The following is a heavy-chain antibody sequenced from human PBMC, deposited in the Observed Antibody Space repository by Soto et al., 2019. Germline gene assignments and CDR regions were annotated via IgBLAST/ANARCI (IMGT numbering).Heavy chain of an antibody. Sequence: EVQRLESGGGLVQPGGSLRLSCAASGFTFSTYAMNWVRQAPGNGLEWVSAISGSGGSIHYADSVKGRFTISRDNSKNTLYLQMNSLRDEDTAVYHCVKGYWKGDVWGQGTTVTVSS. CDR3: VKGYWKGDV. V-gene: IGHV3-23*01. D-gene: IGHD1-1*01. CDR2: ISGSGGSI. CDR1: GFTFSTYA. J-gene: IGHJ6*02.